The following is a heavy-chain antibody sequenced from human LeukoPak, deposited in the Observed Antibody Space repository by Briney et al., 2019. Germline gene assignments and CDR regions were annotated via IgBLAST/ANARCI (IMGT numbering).Heavy chain of an antibody. D-gene: IGHD2-21*01. CDR3: ARHVVASSPLAY. J-gene: IGHJ4*02. V-gene: IGHV4-61*10. CDR1: GGSISSGSYY. Sequence: SETLSLTCTVSGGSISSGSYYWNWIRQPAGKGLEWIGYIYYSGSTNYNPSLKSRLTISVDTSKNQFSLRLGSVTAADTAVYYCARHVVASSPLAYWGQGTLVTVSS. CDR2: IYYSGST.